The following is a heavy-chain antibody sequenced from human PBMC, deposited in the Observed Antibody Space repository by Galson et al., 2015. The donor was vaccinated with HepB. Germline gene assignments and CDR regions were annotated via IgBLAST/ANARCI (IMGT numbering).Heavy chain of an antibody. CDR3: ARVRINNLDY. V-gene: IGHV3-48*03. J-gene: IGHJ4*02. D-gene: IGHD1/OR15-1a*01. Sequence: SLRLSCAASGLPFSSHEMNWVRQAPGKGPEWLSYINNGGTTMYYADSVKGRFTISRDNSKSTLYLHMNSLRFEDTSMYYCARVRINNLDYWGQGTLVTVSS. CDR1: GLPFSSHE. CDR2: INNGGTTM.